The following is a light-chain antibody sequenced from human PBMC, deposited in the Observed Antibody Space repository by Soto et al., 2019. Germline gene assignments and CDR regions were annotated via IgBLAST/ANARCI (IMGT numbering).Light chain of an antibody. J-gene: IGLJ2*01. CDR3: QSYDSSLSGSVV. Sequence: QSVLTQPPSVSGAPGQRVTISCTGSSSNIGAGYDIHWYQQLPGTAPKLLIYGNINRPSGVPDRFSGSKSGTSASLAITGLLADDEADDYCQSYDSSLSGSVVFGGGTKLTVL. CDR2: GNI. V-gene: IGLV1-40*01. CDR1: SSNIGAGYD.